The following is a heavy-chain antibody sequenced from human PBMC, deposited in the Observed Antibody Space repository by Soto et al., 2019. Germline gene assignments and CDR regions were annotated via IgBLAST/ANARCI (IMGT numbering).Heavy chain of an antibody. CDR3: AKSSLRITIFGVVFWDWFDP. Sequence: EVQLLESGGGLVQPGGPLRLSCAASGFTFSSYAMSWVRQAPGKGLEWVSAISGSGGSTYYADSVKGRFTISRDNSKNTLYLQMNSLRAEDTAVYYCAKSSLRITIFGVVFWDWFDPWGQGTLVTVSS. D-gene: IGHD3-3*01. CDR1: GFTFSSYA. J-gene: IGHJ5*02. CDR2: ISGSGGST. V-gene: IGHV3-23*01.